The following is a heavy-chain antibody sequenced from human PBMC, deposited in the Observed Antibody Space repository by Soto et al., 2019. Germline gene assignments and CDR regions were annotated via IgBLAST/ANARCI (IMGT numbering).Heavy chain of an antibody. J-gene: IGHJ5*02. CDR3: ARMGDSSGYSGWFDP. CDR1: GFTVSSNY. V-gene: IGHV3-66*01. CDR2: IYSGGST. D-gene: IGHD3-22*01. Sequence: EVQLVESGGGLVQPGGSLRLSCAASGFTVSSNYMSWVRQAPGKGLEWVSVIYSGGSTYYADSVKGRFTISRDNSKXTLYLQMNSLRAEDTAVYYCARMGDSSGYSGWFDPWGQETLVTVSS.